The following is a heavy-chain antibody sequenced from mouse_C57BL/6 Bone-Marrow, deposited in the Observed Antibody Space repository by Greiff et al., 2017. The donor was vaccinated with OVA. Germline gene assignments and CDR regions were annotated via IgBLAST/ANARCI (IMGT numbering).Heavy chain of an antibody. CDR2: IFPGSGST. Sequence: QVHVKQSGPELVKPGASVKISCKASGYTFTDYYINWVKQRPGQGLEWIGWIFPGSGSTYYNEKFKGKATLTVDKSSSTAYMLLSSLTSEDSAVYFCARRGLGSSMSYWYFDVWGTGTTVTVSS. CDR1: GYTFTDYY. V-gene: IGHV1-75*01. CDR3: ARRGLGSSMSYWYFDV. J-gene: IGHJ1*03. D-gene: IGHD1-1*01.